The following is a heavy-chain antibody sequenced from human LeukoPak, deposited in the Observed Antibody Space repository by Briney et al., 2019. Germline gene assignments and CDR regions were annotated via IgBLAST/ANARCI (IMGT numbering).Heavy chain of an antibody. CDR3: ARVNLMLDY. CDR2: ISHTGST. CDR1: GGSFSAYY. V-gene: IGHV4-34*01. J-gene: IGHJ4*02. Sequence: SETLSLTCAVYGGSFSAYYWTWIRQPPGKGLEWIGEISHTGSTNYNPSLKSRVTISVDSSQVQFSLKVRSVTAADTAVYYCARVNLMLDYWGQGTLVTVSS. D-gene: IGHD1-14*01.